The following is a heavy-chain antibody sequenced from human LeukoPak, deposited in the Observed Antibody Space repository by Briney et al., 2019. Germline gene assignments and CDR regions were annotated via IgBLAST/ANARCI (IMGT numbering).Heavy chain of an antibody. D-gene: IGHD4-17*01. CDR1: GFTVSSNY. V-gene: IGHV3-53*01. CDR3: ATPGNDYGDPSRPFDY. CDR2: IYSGGST. J-gene: IGHJ4*02. Sequence: GGSLRLSCAASGFTVSSNYMSWVRQAPGKGLEWVSVIYSGGSTYYADSVKGRFTISRDNSKNTLYLQMNSLRAEDTAVYYCATPGNDYGDPSRPFDYWGREPWSPSPQ.